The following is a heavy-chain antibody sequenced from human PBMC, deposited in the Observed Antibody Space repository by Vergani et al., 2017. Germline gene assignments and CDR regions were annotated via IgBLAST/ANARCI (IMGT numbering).Heavy chain of an antibody. CDR1: GYSFTSYW. D-gene: IGHD3-9*01. J-gene: IGHJ5*02. Sequence: EVQLVQSGAEVKKPGESLKISCKGSGYSFTSYWIGWVRQMPGKGLEWMGIIYPGDSDTRYSPSFQGQVTISADKSISTAYLQWSSLKASDTAMYYCARSLRRLRYFDGPINWFDPWGQGTLVTVSS. V-gene: IGHV5-51*01. CDR3: ARSLRRLRYFDGPINWFDP. CDR2: IYPGDSDT.